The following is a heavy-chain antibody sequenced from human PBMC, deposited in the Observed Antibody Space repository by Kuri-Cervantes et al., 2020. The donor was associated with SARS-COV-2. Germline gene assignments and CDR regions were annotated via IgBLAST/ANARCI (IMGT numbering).Heavy chain of an antibody. D-gene: IGHD2-2*01. CDR3: ARDRLRYCSSTSCYGWFDP. Sequence: GGSLRLSCAVSGFTFSSYWMHWVRQAPRKGLVWVSRINSDGSSTSYADSVKGRFTISRDNAKNTLYLQMNSLRAEDTAVYYCARDRLRYCSSTSCYGWFDPWGQGTLVTVSS. CDR1: GFTFSSYW. CDR2: INSDGSST. V-gene: IGHV3-74*01. J-gene: IGHJ5*02.